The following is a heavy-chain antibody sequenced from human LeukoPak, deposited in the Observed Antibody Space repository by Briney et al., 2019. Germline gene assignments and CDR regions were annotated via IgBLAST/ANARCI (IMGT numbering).Heavy chain of an antibody. CDR1: GGSISSSSYY. D-gene: IGHD4-23*01. J-gene: IGHJ4*02. Sequence: SETLSLTCTVSGGSISSSSYYWGWIRQPPGKGLEWIGSIYYSGSTYYNPSLKSRVTISVDTSKNQFSLKLSSVTAADTAVYYCARDYGGWDYWGQGTLVTVSS. CDR3: ARDYGGWDY. V-gene: IGHV4-39*07. CDR2: IYYSGST.